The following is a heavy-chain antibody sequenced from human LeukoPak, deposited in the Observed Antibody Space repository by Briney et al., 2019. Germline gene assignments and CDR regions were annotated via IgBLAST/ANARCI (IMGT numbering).Heavy chain of an antibody. D-gene: IGHD2-2*01. CDR3: ARGGDCSSITCPFGF. Sequence: GGSLRLSCAASGFPFNTYTMHWVRQTPGKGLEWVADISDDGINNNYADSVKGRFTISRDNSKNTLYLQMDSLRIEDTAVYYCARGGDCSSITCPFGFWGQGTLVTVSS. CDR1: GFPFNTYT. CDR2: ISDDGINN. V-gene: IGHV3-30-3*01. J-gene: IGHJ4*02.